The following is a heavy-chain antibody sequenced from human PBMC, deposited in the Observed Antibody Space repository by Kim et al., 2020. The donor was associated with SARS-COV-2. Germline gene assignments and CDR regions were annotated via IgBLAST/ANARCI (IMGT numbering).Heavy chain of an antibody. CDR1: GGSISRSSYY. J-gene: IGHJ3*02. D-gene: IGHD5-12*01. Sequence: SETLSLTCKVSGGSISRSSYYWGWIRQPPGKGLEWIGSIYYSGSTYYNPSLKSRVTISVDTSKNQFSLKLSSVTAADTAVYYCARPSGYAILDAFDIWGQGTMVTVSS. CDR2: IYYSGST. CDR3: ARPSGYAILDAFDI. V-gene: IGHV4-39*01.